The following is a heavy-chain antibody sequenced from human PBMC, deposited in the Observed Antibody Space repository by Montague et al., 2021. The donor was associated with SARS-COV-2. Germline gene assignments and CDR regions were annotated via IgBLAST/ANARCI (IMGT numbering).Heavy chain of an antibody. V-gene: IGHV3-9*01. CDR2: ISWNSDSI. J-gene: IGHJ4*02. Sequence: SLRLSCAASGFTFDDYAMHWVRQAPGKGLEWVSGISWNSDSIDYADSVKGRFTISRDNAKNSLYLQMNSLRAEDTAFHYCARGETGYRTSWPDYWGQGTLVTVSS. D-gene: IGHD6-13*01. CDR1: GFTFDDYA. CDR3: ARGETGYRTSWPDY.